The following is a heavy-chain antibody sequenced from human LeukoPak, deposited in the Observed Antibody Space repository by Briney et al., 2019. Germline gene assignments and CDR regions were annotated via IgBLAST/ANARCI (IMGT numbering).Heavy chain of an antibody. CDR2: ISSTGST. V-gene: IGHV4-59*01. CDR1: GFTFSNAW. Sequence: GSLRLSCAASGFTFSNAWMSWVRQTPGKGLEWIGHISSTGSTNYNPSLESRLTLSVDTSKNQLSLKLTSVTAADTAVYYCARCLSGMSTRPFEYWGQGTLVTVSS. J-gene: IGHJ4*02. D-gene: IGHD5-24*01. CDR3: ARCLSGMSTRPFEY.